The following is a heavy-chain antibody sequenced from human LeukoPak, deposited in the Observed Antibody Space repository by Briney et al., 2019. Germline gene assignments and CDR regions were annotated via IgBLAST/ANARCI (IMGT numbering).Heavy chain of an antibody. CDR3: ARDAPSETYDYDSSGFDD. V-gene: IGHV4-59*01. J-gene: IGHJ4*02. Sequence: SETLSLTCTVSGGSISSYNWSWIRQPPGKGLEWIGYIYYSGSTNYNPSLKRRVTISVDTPKNQFSLKLSSVTDADTAVYYCARDAPSETYDYDSSGFDDWGQGTLVTVSS. CDR2: IYYSGST. D-gene: IGHD3-22*01. CDR1: GGSISSYN.